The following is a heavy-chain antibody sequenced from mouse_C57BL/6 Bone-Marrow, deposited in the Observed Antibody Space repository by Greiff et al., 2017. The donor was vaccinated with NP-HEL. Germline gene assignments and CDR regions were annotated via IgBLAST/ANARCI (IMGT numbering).Heavy chain of an antibody. J-gene: IGHJ2*01. D-gene: IGHD1-1*01. Sequence: QVQLQQPGAELVRPGTSVKLSCKASGYTFTSYWMHWVKQRPGQGLEWIGVIDPSDSYTNYNQKFKGKATLTVDTSSSPAYMQLSSLTSKDSAVYDCARLGLLRWDYWGQGTTLTVSS. CDR3: ARLGLLRWDY. CDR2: IDPSDSYT. CDR1: GYTFTSYW. V-gene: IGHV1-59*01.